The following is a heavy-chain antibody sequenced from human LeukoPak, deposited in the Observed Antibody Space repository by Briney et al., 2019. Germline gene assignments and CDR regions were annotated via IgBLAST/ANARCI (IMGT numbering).Heavy chain of an antibody. J-gene: IGHJ4*02. V-gene: IGHV1-69*13. CDR3: ARMHHDYGDYPFGY. CDR1: GGTFSSYA. Sequence: SAKVSCKASGGTFSSYAISWVRQAPGQGVEWMGGIIPIFGTANYAQKFQGRVTITADESTSTAYMELSSLRSEDTAVYYCARMHHDYGDYPFGYWGQGTLVTVSS. D-gene: IGHD4-17*01. CDR2: IIPIFGTA.